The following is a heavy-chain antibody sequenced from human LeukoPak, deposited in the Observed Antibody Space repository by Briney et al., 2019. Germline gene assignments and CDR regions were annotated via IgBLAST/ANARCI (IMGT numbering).Heavy chain of an antibody. CDR3: ARHVDSSGWYRSYFDY. CDR1: GGSISSSSYF. CDR2: LYYSGST. J-gene: IGHJ4*02. D-gene: IGHD6-19*01. Sequence: SETLSLTCTVSGGSISSSSYFWGWIRQPPGKGLDWIGSLYYSGSTYYNPSLKSRVTVSVDTSKNQFSLKLTSVGAADTAVYYCARHVDSSGWYRSYFDYWGQGTLVSVSS. V-gene: IGHV4-39*01.